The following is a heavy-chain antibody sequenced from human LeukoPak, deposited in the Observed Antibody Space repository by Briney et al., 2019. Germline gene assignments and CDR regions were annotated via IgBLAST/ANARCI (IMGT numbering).Heavy chain of an antibody. CDR2: ITARGSSI. J-gene: IGHJ4*02. V-gene: IGHV3-23*01. CDR1: GFTVSSNY. D-gene: IGHD3-22*01. Sequence: GGSLRLSCAASGFTVSSNYMTWVRQAPGKGLEWVSTITARGSSIYYADSVKGRFTISRDNSTNTLYLQMDSLRAEDTAVYYCARANSSGYYYYFDYWGQGTLVTVSS. CDR3: ARANSSGYYYYFDY.